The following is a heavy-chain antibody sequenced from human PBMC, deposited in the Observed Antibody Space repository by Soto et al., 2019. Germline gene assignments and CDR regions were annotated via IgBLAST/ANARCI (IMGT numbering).Heavy chain of an antibody. D-gene: IGHD2-21*01. CDR1: GYIFTNYY. J-gene: IGHJ4*02. CDR2: INPNGGST. V-gene: IGHV1-46*01. Sequence: QVRLVQSGAEVKKPGASVKVSCKASGYIFTNYYIHWVRQAPGQGLEWMAIINPNGGSTNCAQEFQGRITLTRDTSTSTVYMDLSSLTSEETAVYYCARGLYSGDKGGQGTLFTVSS. CDR3: ARGLYSGDK.